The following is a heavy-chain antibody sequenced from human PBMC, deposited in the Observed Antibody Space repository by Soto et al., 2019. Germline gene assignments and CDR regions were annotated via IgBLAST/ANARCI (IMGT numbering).Heavy chain of an antibody. J-gene: IGHJ4*02. D-gene: IGHD6-19*01. CDR1: GFSFRSYA. CDR2: ISDGGDTS. V-gene: IGHV3-23*01. CDR3: ARGGGPQWLSTLFFDY. Sequence: DVQLLESGGGLVQPGGSLRLSCAVSGFSFRSYAMSWVRQAPGKGLAWVSVISDGGDTSYYADSVKGRFTILRDNSKNTLQLQMNSLRGDDTAVYYCARGGGPQWLSTLFFDYWGRGPLVTVSA.